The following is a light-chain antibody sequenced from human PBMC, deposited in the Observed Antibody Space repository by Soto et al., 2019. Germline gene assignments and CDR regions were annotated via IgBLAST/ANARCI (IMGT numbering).Light chain of an antibody. V-gene: IGKV2-28*01. Sequence: DIVMTQSPLSLPVTPGEPASISCRSSQSLLHRSGYNYLTWYLQKPGQSPQLLIYLGSSRASGVPDRFIGSGSVTDFTLKISRVEAEDVGFYYCMQALQTPLTFGGGTKVEIK. CDR2: LGS. J-gene: IGKJ4*01. CDR3: MQALQTPLT. CDR1: QSLLHRSGYNY.